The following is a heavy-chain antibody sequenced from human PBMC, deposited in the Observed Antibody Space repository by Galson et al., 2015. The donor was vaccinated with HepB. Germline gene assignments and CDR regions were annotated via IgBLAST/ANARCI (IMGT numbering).Heavy chain of an antibody. CDR1: GYTFTSYA. D-gene: IGHD2-15*01. Sequence: SVKVSCKASGYTFTSYAMNWVRQAPGQGLEWMGWIKTNTGNPTYAQGFTGRFVFSLYTSDSTAYLQNSSLKAEETAVYYCAGGRYCSGGSCYPNLPGSWGQGTLVTVSS. CDR2: IKTNTGNP. CDR3: AGGRYCSGGSCYPNLPGS. J-gene: IGHJ5*02. V-gene: IGHV7-4-1*02.